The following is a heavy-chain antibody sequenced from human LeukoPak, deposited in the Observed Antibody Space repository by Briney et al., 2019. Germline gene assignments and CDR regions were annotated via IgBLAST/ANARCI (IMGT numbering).Heavy chain of an antibody. CDR3: ATGPGNYYGMDV. J-gene: IGHJ6*02. CDR2: FDPEDGET. V-gene: IGHV1-24*01. CDR1: GYTLTELS. Sequence: GASVKVSCKVSGYTLTELSMPWVRQAPGKGLEWMGGFDPEDGETIYAQKFQGRVTMTEDTSTDTAYMELSSLRSEDTAVYYCATGPGNYYGMDVWGQGTTVTVSS.